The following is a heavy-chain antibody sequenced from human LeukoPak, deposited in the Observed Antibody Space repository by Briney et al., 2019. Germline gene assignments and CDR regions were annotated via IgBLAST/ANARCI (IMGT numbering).Heavy chain of an antibody. CDR1: GFTFSTYS. J-gene: IGHJ4*02. Sequence: PGGSLRLSCAASGFTFSTYSMNWVRQAPGKGLEWVSSISSRSSYIYYADSVKGRFTISRDNTKNSLYLQMNSLRAEDTALYYCARGQEVISHRPPCFDYWGQGTLVTVSS. CDR2: ISSRSSYI. CDR3: ARGQEVISHRPPCFDY. D-gene: IGHD3-10*01. V-gene: IGHV3-21*01.